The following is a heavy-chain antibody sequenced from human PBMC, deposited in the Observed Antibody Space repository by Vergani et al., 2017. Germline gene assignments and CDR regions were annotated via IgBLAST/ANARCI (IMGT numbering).Heavy chain of an antibody. CDR3: VGDSSSSGYYYYGMDV. Sequence: QLQLQGSGPGLVKPSETLSLTCAVYGGSFSGYYWRWIRQPPGKGLEWIGEINHSGSTNYNPYLKSRVTISVDTSKNQFSLKLSSVTAADTAVYYCVGDSSSSGYYYYGMDVWGQGTTVTVSS. V-gene: IGHV4-34*01. J-gene: IGHJ6*02. CDR1: GGSFSGYY. CDR2: INHSGST. D-gene: IGHD6-6*01.